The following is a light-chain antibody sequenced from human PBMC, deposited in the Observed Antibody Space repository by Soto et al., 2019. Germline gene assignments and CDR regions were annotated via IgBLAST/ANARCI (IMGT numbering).Light chain of an antibody. V-gene: IGKV4-1*01. CDR1: QSVLYSSNNKNY. Sequence: DIVMTQSPDSLAVSLGERATINCKSSQSVLYSSNNKNYFAWYQQKPGQPPKLLVYWASTRESGVPDRFSGSGSGTDFTLTISSLQAEDVAVYYCQQSYSTPLTFGGVTKVEIK. CDR3: QQSYSTPLT. J-gene: IGKJ4*01. CDR2: WAS.